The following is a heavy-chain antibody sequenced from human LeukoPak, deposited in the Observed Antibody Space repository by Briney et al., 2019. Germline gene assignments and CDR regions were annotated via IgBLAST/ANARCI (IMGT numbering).Heavy chain of an antibody. V-gene: IGHV1-18*01. J-gene: IGHJ6*03. D-gene: IGHD3-16*01. CDR2: ISADNGNT. CDR1: GYTFTSYG. Sequence: ASVKVSCKASGYTFTSYGISWVREAPGQGLEWMGWISADNGNTNYAQKLQGRVTVTTDTSTSTAYMELRSLRSDDTAVYYCARRWALGYYYYMDVWGKGTTVTVSS. CDR3: ARRWALGYYYYMDV.